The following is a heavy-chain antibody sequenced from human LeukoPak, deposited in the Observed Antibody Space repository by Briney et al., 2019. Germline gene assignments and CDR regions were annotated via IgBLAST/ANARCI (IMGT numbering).Heavy chain of an antibody. Sequence: ASVKVSCKASGSTFTGYYMHCVRQAPGQGLEWMGWINPNSGGTNYAQKFQGRVTMTRDTSISTAYMELSRLRSDDTAVYYCARGDYYGSGSYFGYYYYYGLDVWGQGTTVTVSS. CDR3: ARGDYYGSGSYFGYYYYYGLDV. D-gene: IGHD3-10*01. J-gene: IGHJ6*02. CDR2: INPNSGGT. V-gene: IGHV1-2*02. CDR1: GSTFTGYY.